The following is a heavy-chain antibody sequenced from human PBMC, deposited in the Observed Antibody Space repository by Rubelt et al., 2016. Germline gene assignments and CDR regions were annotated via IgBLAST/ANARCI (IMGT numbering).Heavy chain of an antibody. CDR1: GGSFSGYY. D-gene: IGHD2-15*01. V-gene: IGHV4-34*01. Sequence: QVQLQQWGAGLLKPSETLSLTCAGYGGSFSGYYWSWIRQPPGKGLEWIGEINHTGRIHYKPSLQSRVSISIDTSKNQFSLKLSFVTAADTAVYYCAGPGCSGGSCYYYWGQGTLVTVSS. CDR2: INHTGRI. CDR3: AGPGCSGGSCYYY. J-gene: IGHJ4*02.